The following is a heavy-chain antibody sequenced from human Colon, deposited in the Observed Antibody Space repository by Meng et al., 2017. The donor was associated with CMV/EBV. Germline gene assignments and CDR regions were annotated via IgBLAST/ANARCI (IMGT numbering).Heavy chain of an antibody. V-gene: IGHV1-69*05. Sequence: SVKVSCKASGGTFSSYAVNWVRQAPGQGLEWMGGLIPIFDTPDYAQKFQGRLTITTDESRSTAYMELTSLRSEDTAVYYCARMFAASSGWFDPWGQGTLVTVSS. J-gene: IGHJ5*02. CDR2: LIPIFDTP. D-gene: IGHD6-6*01. CDR1: GGTFSSYA. CDR3: ARMFAASSGWFDP.